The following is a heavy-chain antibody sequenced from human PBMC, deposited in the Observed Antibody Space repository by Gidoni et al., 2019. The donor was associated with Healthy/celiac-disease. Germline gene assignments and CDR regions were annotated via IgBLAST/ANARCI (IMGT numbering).Heavy chain of an antibody. Sequence: QVQLVQTGAEVKKPGASVKVSCKASGYTFTGHYMHGGRQAPGQGLEWMGWINPNSGGTNYAQKFQGRVTMTRYTSISTAYMELSRLRSDDTAVYYCARALTTVTTSYFDLWGRGTLVTVSS. D-gene: IGHD4-17*01. CDR2: INPNSGGT. J-gene: IGHJ2*01. CDR3: ARALTTVTTSYFDL. V-gene: IGHV1-2*02. CDR1: GYTFTGHY.